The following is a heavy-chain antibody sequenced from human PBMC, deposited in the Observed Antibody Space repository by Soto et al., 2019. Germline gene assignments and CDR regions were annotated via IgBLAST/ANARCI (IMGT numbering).Heavy chain of an antibody. CDR2: IWYDGSNK. CDR3: ARAPTYSSGWLGAFDI. CDR1: GFTFSSYG. V-gene: IGHV3-33*01. J-gene: IGHJ3*02. D-gene: IGHD6-19*01. Sequence: AGGSLRLSCAASGFTFSSYGMHWVRQAPGKGLEWVAVIWYDGSNKYYADSVKGRFTISRDNPKNTLYLQMNSLRAEDTAVYYCARAPTYSSGWLGAFDIWGQGTMVTVSS.